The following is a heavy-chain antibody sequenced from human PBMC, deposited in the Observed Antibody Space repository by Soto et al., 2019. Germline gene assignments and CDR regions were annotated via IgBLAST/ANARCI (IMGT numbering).Heavy chain of an antibody. CDR1: GFTFSSYA. J-gene: IGHJ4*02. V-gene: IGHV3-23*01. D-gene: IGHD2-15*01. CDR3: AKVNQESPLQGRFDY. Sequence: EVQLLESGGGLVQPGGSLRLSCAASGFTFSSYAMSWVRQAPGKGLEWVSAISGSGGTTYYADSVKGRFTISRDNSKNTLYLQMNSLRAEDTAVYYCAKVNQESPLQGRFDYWGQGTLVTVSS. CDR2: ISGSGGTT.